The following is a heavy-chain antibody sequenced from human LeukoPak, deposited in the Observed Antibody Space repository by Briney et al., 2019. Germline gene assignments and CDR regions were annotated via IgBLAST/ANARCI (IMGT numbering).Heavy chain of an antibody. CDR2: IYYRGST. CDR3: AKTVWSRLAAGLDS. D-gene: IGHD2-21*02. CDR1: GGSISGSSYY. Sequence: SETLSLTCSVSGGSISGSSYYWGWIRQPPGKGLEWIGNIYYRGSTYYNPSLKSRVIMSIDTSKNQLSLKVNSVTATDTAVYYCAKTVWSRLAAGLDSWGQGTLVTVSS. J-gene: IGHJ4*02. V-gene: IGHV4-39*01.